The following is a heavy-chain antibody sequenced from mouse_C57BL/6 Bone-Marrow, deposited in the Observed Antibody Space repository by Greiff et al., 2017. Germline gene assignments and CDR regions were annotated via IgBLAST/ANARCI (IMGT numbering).Heavy chain of an antibody. CDR2: ISDGGSYT. Sequence: EVQGVESGGGLVKPGGSLKLSCAASGFTFSSYAMSWVRQTPEKRLEWVGTISDGGSYTYYPDNVKGRFTISRDNAKNNLYLQMSHLKSEDTAMYYCARVRAGTGFAYWGQGTLVTVSA. CDR1: GFTFSSYA. J-gene: IGHJ3*01. V-gene: IGHV5-4*01. D-gene: IGHD4-1*01. CDR3: ARVRAGTGFAY.